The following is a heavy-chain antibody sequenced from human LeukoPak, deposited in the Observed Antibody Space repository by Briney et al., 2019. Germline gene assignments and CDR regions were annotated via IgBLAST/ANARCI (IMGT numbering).Heavy chain of an antibody. D-gene: IGHD2-8*01. CDR2: ISYDGSNK. Sequence: GGSLRLSCAASGFTFSSYGMHWVRQAPGKGLEWVAVISYDGSNKYYADSVKGRFTISRDNSKNTLYLQMNSLRAEDTAVYYCTRRTSVLPFDYWGQGTLVTVSS. CDR1: GFTFSSYG. V-gene: IGHV3-30*03. J-gene: IGHJ4*02. CDR3: TRRTSVLPFDY.